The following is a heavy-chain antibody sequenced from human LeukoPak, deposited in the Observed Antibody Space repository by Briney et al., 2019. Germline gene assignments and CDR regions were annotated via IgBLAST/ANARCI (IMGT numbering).Heavy chain of an antibody. J-gene: IGHJ4*02. Sequence: SETLSLTCTVSGGSISSYYWSWIRQPPGKGLEWIGYIYYSGSTNYNPSLKSRVTISVDTSKNQFSLKLSSVTAADTAVYYCARGVLSSFWSGYWDVDYWGQGTLVTVSS. CDR3: ARGVLSSFWSGYWDVDY. D-gene: IGHD3-3*01. CDR2: IYYSGST. V-gene: IGHV4-59*01. CDR1: GGSISSYY.